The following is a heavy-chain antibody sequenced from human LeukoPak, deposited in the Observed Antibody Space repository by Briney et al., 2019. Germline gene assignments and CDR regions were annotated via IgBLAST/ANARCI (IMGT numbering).Heavy chain of an antibody. CDR1: GFTFSSYS. V-gene: IGHV3-21*01. Sequence: GGSLRLSCAASGFTFSSYSMNWVRQAPGKGLEWVSSISSSSSYIYYADSVKGRFTISRDKAKNSLYLQMNSLRAEATAVYYCAREVSGSACSDYWGQGTLVTVSS. CDR2: ISSSSSYI. D-gene: IGHD6-19*01. CDR3: AREVSGSACSDY. J-gene: IGHJ4*02.